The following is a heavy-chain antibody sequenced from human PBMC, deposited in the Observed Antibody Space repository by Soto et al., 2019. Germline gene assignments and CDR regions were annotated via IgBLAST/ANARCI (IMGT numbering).Heavy chain of an antibody. CDR3: ARHGPLGTVILVITRFQY. CDR1: GGTFSSYA. V-gene: IGHV1-69*01. D-gene: IGHD3-22*01. J-gene: IGHJ4*02. CDR2: IIPIFGTA. Sequence: QVQLVQSGAEVKKPGSSVKVSCKASGGTFSSYAISWVRQAPGQGLEWMGGIIPIFGTANYAQKFQGRVTITADESTSTAYMELSSLRSEDTAVYYCARHGPLGTVILVITRFQYWGQGTLVTVSS.